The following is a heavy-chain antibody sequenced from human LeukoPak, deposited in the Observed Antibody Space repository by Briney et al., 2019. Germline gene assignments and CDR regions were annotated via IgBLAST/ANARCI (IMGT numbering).Heavy chain of an antibody. V-gene: IGHV3-15*01. CDR3: TTDPTLVGAQPPNDAFDI. CDR2: IKSKTDGGTT. J-gene: IGHJ3*02. Sequence: GGSLRLSCAASGFTVNNAWMSWVRQAPGKGLEWVGRIKSKTDGGTTDYAALVKGRFTISRDDSKNMLYLQMNSLKTEDTAVYYCTTDPTLVGAQPPNDAFDIWGQGTMVTVSS. CDR1: GFTVNNAW. D-gene: IGHD1-26*01.